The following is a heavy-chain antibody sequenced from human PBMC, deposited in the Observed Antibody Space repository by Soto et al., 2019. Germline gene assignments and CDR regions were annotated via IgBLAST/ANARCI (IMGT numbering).Heavy chain of an antibody. Sequence: ASVKVSCKASGYTFTSYAMHWVRQAPGQRLEWMGWINAGNGNTKYSQKFQGRVTITRDTSASTAYMELSSLRSEDTAVYYCARGYYDFWSGSPLPFGYWGQGTLVTVSS. D-gene: IGHD3-3*01. CDR1: GYTFTSYA. CDR2: INAGNGNT. CDR3: ARGYYDFWSGSPLPFGY. J-gene: IGHJ4*02. V-gene: IGHV1-3*01.